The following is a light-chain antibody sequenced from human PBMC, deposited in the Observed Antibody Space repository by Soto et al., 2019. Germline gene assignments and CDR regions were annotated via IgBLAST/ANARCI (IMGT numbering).Light chain of an antibody. V-gene: IGKV3-15*01. CDR2: DAS. Sequence: EIVLTQSPGTLSLSPGERATLSCRASQSLRSNLAWYQQKPGQAPRLIMYDASTRATGIPARFSGSGSGTEFTLTISSLQSEDFAVYYCQQGKSWPLTFGGGTKVDIK. CDR3: QQGKSWPLT. CDR1: QSLRSN. J-gene: IGKJ4*01.